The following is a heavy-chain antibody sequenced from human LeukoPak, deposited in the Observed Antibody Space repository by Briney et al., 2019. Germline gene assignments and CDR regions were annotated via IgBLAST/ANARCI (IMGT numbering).Heavy chain of an antibody. D-gene: IGHD3-3*01. CDR3: AKAKFPIFGVVIDY. Sequence: GRSLRLSCAASGFTFDDYAMHWVRQAPGKGLEWVSGISWNSGSIGCADSVKGRFTISRDNAKNSLYLQMNSLRAEDTALYYCAKAKFPIFGVVIDYWGQGTLVTVSS. J-gene: IGHJ4*02. CDR1: GFTFDDYA. CDR2: ISWNSGSI. V-gene: IGHV3-9*01.